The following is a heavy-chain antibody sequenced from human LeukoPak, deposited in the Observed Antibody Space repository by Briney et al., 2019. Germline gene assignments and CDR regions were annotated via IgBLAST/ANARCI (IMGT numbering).Heavy chain of an antibody. D-gene: IGHD3-22*01. CDR2: INPNCGGT. Sequence: ASVKVSCKASGYTFTDYYMHWVRQAPGQGLEWMGWINPNCGGTNYAQKFQGRVTMTRDTSISTAYMELSRLRSDDTAVYYCARDGYYDSSGVFDYWGQGTLVTVSS. J-gene: IGHJ4*02. V-gene: IGHV1-2*02. CDR1: GYTFTDYY. CDR3: ARDGYYDSSGVFDY.